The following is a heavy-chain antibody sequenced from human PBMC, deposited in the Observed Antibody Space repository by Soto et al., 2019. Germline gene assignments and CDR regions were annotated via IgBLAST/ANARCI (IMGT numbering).Heavy chain of an antibody. CDR2: ISGSGGST. V-gene: IGHV3-23*01. CDR1: GFTFSSYA. J-gene: IGHJ4*02. D-gene: IGHD4-17*01. CDR3: AYDLEGDYVF. Sequence: EVQLLESGGGLAQPGGSLRLYCAASGFTFSSYAMSWVRQAPGKGLEWVSAISGSGGSTYYADSVKGRFTISRDNSKNTLYLQMNSLRAEDTAVYYCAYDLEGDYVFWGQGTLVTVSS.